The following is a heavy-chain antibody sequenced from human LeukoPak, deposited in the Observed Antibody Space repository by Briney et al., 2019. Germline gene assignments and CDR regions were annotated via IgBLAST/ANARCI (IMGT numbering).Heavy chain of an antibody. V-gene: IGHV4-59*08. CDR1: GGSISSYY. CDR2: IYYSGST. CDR3: ARLVVAPLDAFDI. Sequence: PSETLSLTCTVSGGSISSYYWSWIRQPPGKGLEWIGYIYYSGSTNYNPSLKGRVTISVDTSKNQFSLKLSSVTAADTAVYYCARLVVAPLDAFDIWGQGTMVTVSS. D-gene: IGHD3-22*01. J-gene: IGHJ3*02.